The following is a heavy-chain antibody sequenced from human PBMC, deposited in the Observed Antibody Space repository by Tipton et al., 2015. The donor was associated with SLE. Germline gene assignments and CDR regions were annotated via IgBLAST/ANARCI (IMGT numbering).Heavy chain of an antibody. CDR2: IYYSRST. V-gene: IGHV4-59*07. J-gene: IGHJ4*02. Sequence: TLSLTCTVSGGSISSYYWSWIRQPPGKGLEWIGYIYYSRSTNYNPSLKSRVTISVDTSKNQFSLKLSSVTAADTAVYYCARGGYDSSGYYSDYWGQGTLVTVSS. D-gene: IGHD3-22*01. CDR3: ARGGYDSSGYYSDY. CDR1: GGSISSYY.